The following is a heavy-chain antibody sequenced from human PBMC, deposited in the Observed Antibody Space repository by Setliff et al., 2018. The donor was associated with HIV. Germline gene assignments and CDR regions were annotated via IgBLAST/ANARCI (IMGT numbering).Heavy chain of an antibody. J-gene: IGHJ4*02. Sequence: GGSLRLSCAASGFTFSNYEMNWVRQAPGKGLEWVSYISSSGTTIYYADSVKGRFTISRDNAKNTLYLHMNSLRAEDTAVYYCAMSPYSSGLFDYWGQGTLVTVSS. V-gene: IGHV3-48*03. D-gene: IGHD6-19*01. CDR3: AMSPYSSGLFDY. CDR2: ISSSGTTI. CDR1: GFTFSNYE.